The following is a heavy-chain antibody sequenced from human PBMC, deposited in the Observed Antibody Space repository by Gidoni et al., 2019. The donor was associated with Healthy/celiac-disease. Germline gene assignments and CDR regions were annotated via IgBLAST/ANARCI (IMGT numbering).Heavy chain of an antibody. D-gene: IGHD6-19*01. Sequence: EVQLVESGGGLVQPGGSLRLSCAASGFTFRSYSMNWVRQAPGKGLEWVSYISSSSSTIYYADSVKGRFTISRDNAKNSLYLQMNSLRAEDTAVYYCATATALSIAVAGTGAFDIWGQGTMVTVSS. CDR3: ATATALSIAVAGTGAFDI. CDR2: ISSSSSTI. V-gene: IGHV3-48*01. J-gene: IGHJ3*02. CDR1: GFTFRSYS.